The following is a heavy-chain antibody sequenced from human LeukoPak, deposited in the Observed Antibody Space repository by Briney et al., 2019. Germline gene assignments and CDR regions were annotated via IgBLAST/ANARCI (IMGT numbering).Heavy chain of an antibody. D-gene: IGHD2-21*01. J-gene: IGHJ6*04. CDR1: GFTFSSYS. CDR3: ARDQGIEVPLYYGMDV. Sequence: GSLRLSCAASGFTFSSYSMNWVRQAPGKGLEWVSSISSSSSYIYYADSVKGRFTISRDNAKNSLYLQMNSLRAEDTAVYYCARDQGIEVPLYYGMDVWGKGTTVTVSS. V-gene: IGHV3-21*01. CDR2: ISSSSSYI.